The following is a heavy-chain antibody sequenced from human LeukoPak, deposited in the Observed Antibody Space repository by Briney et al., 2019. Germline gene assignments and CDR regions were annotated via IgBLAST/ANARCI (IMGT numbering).Heavy chain of an antibody. J-gene: IGHJ4*02. CDR2: ISGSGGNT. Sequence: GWSLRLSCAASGFTYSRCWMSWVRQAAGKGVEGVSLISGSGGNTYYADSVKGRFTIPRDNSKNTLYLQMNSLRAEDTAVYYCAKLTYYDILTGYFHFDYWGQGTLVTVSS. D-gene: IGHD3-9*01. V-gene: IGHV3-23*01. CDR3: AKLTYYDILTGYFHFDY. CDR1: GFTYSRCW.